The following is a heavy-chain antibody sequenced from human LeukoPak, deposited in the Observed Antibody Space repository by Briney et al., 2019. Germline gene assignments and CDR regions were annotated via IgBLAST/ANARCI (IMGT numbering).Heavy chain of an antibody. V-gene: IGHV1-69*04. D-gene: IGHD5-12*01. J-gene: IGHJ4*02. CDR1: GGTFSSYA. CDR3: TREFIVATITLDY. Sequence: ASVKVSCKASGGTFSSYAISWVRQAPRQGLEWMGRIIPILGIANYAQKFQGRVTITADKSTSTAYMELSSLRSEDTAVYYCTREFIVATITLDYWGQGTLVTVSS. CDR2: IIPILGIA.